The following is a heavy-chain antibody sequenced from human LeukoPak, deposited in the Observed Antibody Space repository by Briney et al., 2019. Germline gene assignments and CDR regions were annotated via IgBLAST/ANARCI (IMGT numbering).Heavy chain of an antibody. J-gene: IGHJ4*02. D-gene: IGHD6-13*01. Sequence: GESLKISCKGSGYSFTSYWIGWVRQMPGKGLEWMGIIYPGDSDTRYSPSFQGQVTISADKSISTAYLQWSSLKASDTAMYYCARLAVPGGTAKYSSSWYYWGQGTLVTVSS. CDR3: ARLAVPGGTAKYSSSWYY. V-gene: IGHV5-51*01. CDR2: IYPGDSDT. CDR1: GYSFTSYW.